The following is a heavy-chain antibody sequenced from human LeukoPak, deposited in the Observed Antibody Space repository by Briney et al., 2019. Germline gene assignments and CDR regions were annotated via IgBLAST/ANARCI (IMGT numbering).Heavy chain of an antibody. Sequence: SETLSLTCTVSGGSISSSSYYWGWIRQPPGKGLEWIGRIYYSGSTYYNPSLKSRVTISVDTSKNQFSLKLSSVTAADTAVYYCARNRAATSYDYVWGSYRYAQYFDYWGQGTLVTVSS. J-gene: IGHJ4*02. CDR3: ARNRAATSYDYVWGSYRYAQYFDY. CDR1: GGSISSSSYY. D-gene: IGHD3-16*02. V-gene: IGHV4-39*01. CDR2: IYYSGST.